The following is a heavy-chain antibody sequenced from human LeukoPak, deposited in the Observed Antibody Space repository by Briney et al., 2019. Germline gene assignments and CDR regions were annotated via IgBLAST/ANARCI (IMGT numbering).Heavy chain of an antibody. Sequence: GGSLRLSCAASGIIFSNYAMHWVRQGPGKGLECISTNSSDGGNTYYANSVKGRFTISRDNSKNTLYLQMGSLRAEDMAVYYCARGRQGAKTRYFDLWGRGTRVTVSS. J-gene: IGHJ2*01. CDR1: GIIFSNYA. CDR3: ARGRQGAKTRYFDL. V-gene: IGHV3-64*01. D-gene: IGHD1-26*01. CDR2: NSSDGGNT.